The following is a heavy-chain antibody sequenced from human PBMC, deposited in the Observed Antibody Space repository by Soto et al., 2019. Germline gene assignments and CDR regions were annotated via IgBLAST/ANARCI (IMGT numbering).Heavy chain of an antibody. CDR3: ARGYSSSWPPHFDY. V-gene: IGHV4-31*03. Sequence: SETLSLTCTVSGGSISSGGYYWSLIRQHPGKGLEWIGYIYYSGSTYYNPSLKSRVTISVDTSKNQFSLKLSSVTAADTAVYYCARGYSSSWPPHFDYWGQGTLVTV. J-gene: IGHJ4*02. CDR1: GGSISSGGYY. D-gene: IGHD6-13*01. CDR2: IYYSGST.